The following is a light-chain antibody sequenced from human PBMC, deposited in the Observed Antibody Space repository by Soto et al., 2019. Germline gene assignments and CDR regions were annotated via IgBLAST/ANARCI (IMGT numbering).Light chain of an antibody. V-gene: IGKV1-5*01. Sequence: DIQMTQSPSTLSASVGDRVTITCRASQSISSWLAWYQQKPGKAPKLLIYDASSLESGGPSRFSGSGSVTEFTLTIISLQPDDFATYYCQQYNSYSPYTFGQGTKLEIK. CDR1: QSISSW. CDR2: DAS. CDR3: QQYNSYSPYT. J-gene: IGKJ2*01.